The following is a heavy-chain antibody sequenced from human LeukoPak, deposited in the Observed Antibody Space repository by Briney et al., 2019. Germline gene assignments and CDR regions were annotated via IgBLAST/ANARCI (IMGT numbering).Heavy chain of an antibody. D-gene: IGHD2-2*01. J-gene: IGHJ5*02. CDR2: INYSGNT. V-gene: IGHV4-59*08. Sequence: PSETLSLTCTVSGGSISSYYWSWIRQPPGKGLEWIGYINYSGNTNYNPSLKSRVTISVDTSKNQFSLKLSSVTAADTAVYYCARVGPAADRGNNWFDPWGQGTLVTVSS. CDR1: GGSISSYY. CDR3: ARVGPAADRGNNWFDP.